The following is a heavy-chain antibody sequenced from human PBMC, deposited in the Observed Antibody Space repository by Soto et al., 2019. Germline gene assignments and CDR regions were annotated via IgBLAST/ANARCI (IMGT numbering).Heavy chain of an antibody. CDR3: ARHSLALRKNNWFDP. Sequence: PSETLSLTCTVSGDSIISSDFYWGWVRQPPGKGLEWIGSIFYLGSSYYNPSLQRRVTMSVDTSKNQFSLRLRSVTAADTALYFCARHSLALRKNNWFDPWGQVIMVTVS. CDR2: IFYLGSS. J-gene: IGHJ5*02. CDR1: GDSIISSDFY. V-gene: IGHV4-39*01. D-gene: IGHD3-3*02.